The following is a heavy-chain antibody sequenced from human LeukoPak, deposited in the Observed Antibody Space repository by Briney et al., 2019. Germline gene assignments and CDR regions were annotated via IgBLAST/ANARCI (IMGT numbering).Heavy chain of an antibody. Sequence: SETLSLTCTVSGGSISSSSYYWGWIRQPPGKGLEWIGSIYYSGSTYYNPSLKSRVTISVDTSKNQFSLKLSSVTAEDTAVYYCARLSLTYGMDVWGQGTTVTVSS. V-gene: IGHV4-39*01. CDR1: GGSISSSSYY. J-gene: IGHJ6*02. CDR2: IYYSGST. CDR3: ARLSLTYGMDV. D-gene: IGHD3-9*01.